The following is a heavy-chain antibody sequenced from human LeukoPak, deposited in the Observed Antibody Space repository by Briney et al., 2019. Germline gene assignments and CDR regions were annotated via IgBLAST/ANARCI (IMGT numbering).Heavy chain of an antibody. CDR2: ISSSSSTI. D-gene: IGHD3-22*01. Sequence: GGSLRLSCAASGFTFSSHSMNWVRQAPGKGLEWVSYISSSSSTIYYADSVKGRFTISRDNAKDSLYLQMSSLRAEDTAVYYCARGAYYYEDWGQGTLVTVSS. J-gene: IGHJ4*02. V-gene: IGHV3-48*01. CDR1: GFTFSSHS. CDR3: ARGAYYYED.